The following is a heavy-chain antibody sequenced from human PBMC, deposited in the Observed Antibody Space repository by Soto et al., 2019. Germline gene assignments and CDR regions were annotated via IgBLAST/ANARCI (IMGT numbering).Heavy chain of an antibody. CDR1: GYSFSNNW. Sequence: EVQLVQSGAEVKKAGESLKISCKGSGYSFSNNWVGWVRQMPGKGLEWMGIMHPGDSDTRYSPSFQGQVTTSADKSINTAYLQWSSLKPSDSAMYYCARHNRYSRIWFEGWFDPWGQGTLVTVSS. V-gene: IGHV5-51*03. J-gene: IGHJ5*02. CDR2: MHPGDSDT. D-gene: IGHD3-10*01. CDR3: ARHNRYSRIWFEGWFDP.